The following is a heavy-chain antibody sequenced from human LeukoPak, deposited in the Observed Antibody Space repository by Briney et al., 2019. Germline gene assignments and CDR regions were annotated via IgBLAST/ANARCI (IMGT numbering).Heavy chain of an antibody. CDR2: IIPIFGTA. J-gene: IGHJ4*02. Sequence: ASVKVSCKASGGTFSSYAISWVRQAPGQGLEWMGGIIPIFGTANHAQKFQGRVTITADESTSTAYMELSSLRSEDTAVYYCARDLLPAALYFDYWGQGTLVTVSS. V-gene: IGHV1-69*01. CDR3: ARDLLPAALYFDY. D-gene: IGHD2-2*01. CDR1: GGTFSSYA.